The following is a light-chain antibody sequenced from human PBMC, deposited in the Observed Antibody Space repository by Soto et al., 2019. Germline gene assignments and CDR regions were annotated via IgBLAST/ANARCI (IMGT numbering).Light chain of an antibody. V-gene: IGLV1-44*01. CDR2: AVS. CDR3: FSYTASDMWV. Sequence: QSVLTQPPSTSGTPGQRVAISCSGTSSNIGSHTVNWYQQLPGTAPKLIISAVSYRPSGVPDRFSGSKSGNTASLTISGLQTEDEADYYCFSYTASDMWVFGGGTQLTVL. J-gene: IGLJ3*02. CDR1: SSNIGSHT.